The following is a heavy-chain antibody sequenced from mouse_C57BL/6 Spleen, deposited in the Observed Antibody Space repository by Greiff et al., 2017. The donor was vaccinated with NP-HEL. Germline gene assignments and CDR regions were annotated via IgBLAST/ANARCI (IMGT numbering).Heavy chain of an antibody. CDR1: GYTFTDYN. J-gene: IGHJ1*03. CDR2: INPNNGGT. V-gene: IGHV1-18*01. CDR3: ARPYGSRDWYFDV. Sequence: EVKLQQSGPELVKPGASVKIPCKASGYTFTDYNMDWVKQSHGKSLEWIGDINPNNGGTIYNQKFKGKATLTVDKSSSTAYMELRSLTSEDTAVYYCARPYGSRDWYFDVWGTGTTVTVSS. D-gene: IGHD1-1*01.